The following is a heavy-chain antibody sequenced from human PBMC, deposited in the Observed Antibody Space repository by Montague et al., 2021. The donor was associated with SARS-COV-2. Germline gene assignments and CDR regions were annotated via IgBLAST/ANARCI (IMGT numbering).Heavy chain of an antibody. J-gene: IGHJ5*02. CDR2: IGEDGSET. Sequence: SLSLSCSASGFPFSRFWMSWIRQTAGKGLEWVANIGEDGSETYYVDSVKGRFTISRDNAEKSLYLQINSLRPEDTAVYYCVSWGSGSPWGQGTLVTVSS. D-gene: IGHD3-10*01. CDR1: GFPFSRFW. CDR3: VSWGSGSP. V-gene: IGHV3-7*01.